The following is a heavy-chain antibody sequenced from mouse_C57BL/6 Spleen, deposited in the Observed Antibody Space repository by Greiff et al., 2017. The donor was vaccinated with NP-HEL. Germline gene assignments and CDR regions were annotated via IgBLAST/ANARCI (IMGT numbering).Heavy chain of an antibody. CDR2: ISDGGSYT. J-gene: IGHJ4*01. CDR3: AREGGYLYYYAMDY. D-gene: IGHD2-2*01. V-gene: IGHV5-4*01. CDR1: GFTLSSYA. Sequence: EVKLQESGGGLVKPGGSLKLSCAASGFTLSSYAMSWVRQTPEKRLEWVATISDGGSYTYYPDNVKGRFTISRDNAKNNLYLQMSHLKSEDTAMYYCAREGGYLYYYAMDYWGQGTSVTVSS.